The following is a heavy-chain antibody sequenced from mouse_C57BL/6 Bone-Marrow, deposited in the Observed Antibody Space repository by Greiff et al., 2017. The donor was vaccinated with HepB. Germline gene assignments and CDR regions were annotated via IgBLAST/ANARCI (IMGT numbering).Heavy chain of an antibody. D-gene: IGHD1-1*01. J-gene: IGHJ4*01. Sequence: EVMLVESGGGLVKPGGSLKLSCAASGFTFSSYTMSWVRQTPEKRLEWVATISGGGGNTYYPDSVKGRFTISRDNAKNNLYLQMSSLRSADTALYYCASPHYYGSSYPYAMDYWGQGTSVTVSS. CDR1: GFTFSSYT. CDR2: ISGGGGNT. V-gene: IGHV5-9*01. CDR3: ASPHYYGSSYPYAMDY.